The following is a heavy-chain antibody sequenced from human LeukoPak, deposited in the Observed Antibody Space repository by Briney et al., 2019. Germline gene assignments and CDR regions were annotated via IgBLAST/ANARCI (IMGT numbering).Heavy chain of an antibody. CDR3: ARGLSVDTAMDFFDY. CDR2: ISNDGSKK. Sequence: GGSLRLSCAPSGFTFSRHGMHWVRQAPGKGLEWVAIISNDGSKKYYGHSVEGRFTISRDNSKNTLYLQMNSLRAEDTAVYYCARGLSVDTAMDFFDYWGQGTLVTVSS. CDR1: GFTFSRHG. V-gene: IGHV3-30*03. J-gene: IGHJ4*02. D-gene: IGHD5-18*01.